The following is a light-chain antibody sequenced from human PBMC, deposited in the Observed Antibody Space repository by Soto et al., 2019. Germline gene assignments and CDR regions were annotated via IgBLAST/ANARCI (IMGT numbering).Light chain of an antibody. V-gene: IGKV3-20*01. CDR2: GAS. CDR1: HNVDSNY. CDR3: QQYGSLSWT. Sequence: GFTQSPGTLPLSPGERATLSGRASHNVDSNYLAWYQQKPGQAPRIIIFGASGRATGIPDRFSGSGSGTDFTLTISRLEPEDFAVYYCQQYGSLSWTFGQGTKVDIK. J-gene: IGKJ1*01.